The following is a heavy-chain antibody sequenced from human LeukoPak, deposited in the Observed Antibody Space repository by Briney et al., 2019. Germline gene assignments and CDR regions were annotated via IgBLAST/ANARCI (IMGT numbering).Heavy chain of an antibody. D-gene: IGHD6-19*01. V-gene: IGHV1-2*02. CDR2: INPNSGGT. CDR1: GYSFTGYF. Sequence: GASVKVSCKASGYSFTGYFIHWVRQAPGQGLEWMGWINPNSGGTNYAQKFQGRVTMTRDTSISTAYMELSRLRSDDTAVYYCASSVAPTRFDYWGQGTLVTVSS. J-gene: IGHJ4*02. CDR3: ASSVAPTRFDY.